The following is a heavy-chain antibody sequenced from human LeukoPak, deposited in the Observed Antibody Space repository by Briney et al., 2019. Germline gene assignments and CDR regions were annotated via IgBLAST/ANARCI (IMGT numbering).Heavy chain of an antibody. Sequence: SVKVSCKASGGTFSSYAISWVRQAPGQGLEWMGGIIPIFGTANYAQKFQGRVTITTDESTSTAYMELSSLRSDDTAVYYCARSYCSSTSCNRTRYYYYYYMDVWGKGTTVTVSS. CDR1: GGTFSSYA. J-gene: IGHJ6*03. V-gene: IGHV1-69*05. CDR3: ARSYCSSTSCNRTRYYYYYYMDV. CDR2: IIPIFGTA. D-gene: IGHD2-2*02.